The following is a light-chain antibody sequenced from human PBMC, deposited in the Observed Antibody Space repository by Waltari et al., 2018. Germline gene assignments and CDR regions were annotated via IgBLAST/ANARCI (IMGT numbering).Light chain of an antibody. V-gene: IGLV2-11*01. CDR2: DVT. J-gene: IGLJ3*02. Sequence: QSALTQPRSVSGSPGQSVTISCTGTSSDVGGYNYVSWYQPHPGKAPKLIIDDVTKRPSGVPDRFSASKSDNTASLTISGLQAEDEADYYCCSYAGSITFWVFGGGTKLTVL. CDR3: CSYAGSITFWV. CDR1: SSDVGGYNY.